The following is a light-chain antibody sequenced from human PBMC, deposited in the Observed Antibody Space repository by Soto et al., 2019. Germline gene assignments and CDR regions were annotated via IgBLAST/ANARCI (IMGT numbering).Light chain of an antibody. J-gene: IGKJ1*01. CDR1: QSVLYSSNNKNY. V-gene: IGKV4-1*01. CDR2: WAS. CDR3: QKYYSTPWT. Sequence: IVMTQSPDSLAVSLGDRATINCKSSQSVLYSSNNKNYLAWYQQQPGKPPKLLIYWASTREYGVPDRFSGSGSGTDFTLTISSLQAEDVAVYYCQKYYSTPWTFGQGTKVDIK.